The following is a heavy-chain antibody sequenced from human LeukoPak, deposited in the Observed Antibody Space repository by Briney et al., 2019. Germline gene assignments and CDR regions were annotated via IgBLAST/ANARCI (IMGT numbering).Heavy chain of an antibody. D-gene: IGHD4-23*01. CDR1: GFTFGSSG. V-gene: IGHV3-33*01. CDR2: IWYDGSNK. J-gene: IGHJ4*02. CDR3: ARDPSAGGGNYLEN. Sequence: PGGSLRLSCAASGFTFGSSGMHWVRQAPGKGPEWVAVIWYDGSNKYYAHSVKGRFTISRDNPKNTLYLQMNSLRAEDTALYYCARDPSAGGGNYLENWGQGTLVTVSS.